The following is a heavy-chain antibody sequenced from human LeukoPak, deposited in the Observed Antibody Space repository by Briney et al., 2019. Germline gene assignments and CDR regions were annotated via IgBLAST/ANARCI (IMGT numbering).Heavy chain of an antibody. Sequence: GGSLRLSCAASGFTFGSYAMGGVRQAPGKGLEWVSSISSGGGSTYYADSVKGRFTISRDNSKNTLFLQMNSLRAEDTAVFYCAKKGDSSGWTKFYFDHWGQGTLVTVSS. J-gene: IGHJ4*02. D-gene: IGHD6-19*01. V-gene: IGHV3-23*01. CDR1: GFTFGSYA. CDR3: AKKGDSSGWTKFYFDH. CDR2: ISSGGGST.